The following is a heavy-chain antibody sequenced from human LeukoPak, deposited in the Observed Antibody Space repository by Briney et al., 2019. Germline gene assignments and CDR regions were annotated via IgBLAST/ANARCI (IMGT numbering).Heavy chain of an antibody. V-gene: IGHV3-7*01. CDR2: INQDGSAK. CDR3: ARWDIRGTAHQLDY. Sequence: PGGSLRLSCAASGFTLSAHWMTWVRQAPGKGLEWVANINQDGSAKYFLASVKGRFTISTDNAKNSMYLQMNSLRAEDTAVYYCARWDIRGTAHQLDYWGQGILVTVSS. D-gene: IGHD1-7*01. J-gene: IGHJ4*02. CDR1: GFTLSAHW.